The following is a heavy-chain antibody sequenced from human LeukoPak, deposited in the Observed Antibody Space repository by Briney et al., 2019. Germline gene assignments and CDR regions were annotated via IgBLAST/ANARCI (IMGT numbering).Heavy chain of an antibody. CDR3: VRDGRGRTPYDC. CDR1: GFSLSDYW. V-gene: IGHV3-74*01. D-gene: IGHD2-15*01. Sequence: AGSLRLSCAASGFSLSDYWMNWVRQVPGKGPVWVSHISPDGRNIAYADSVKGRFTISRDSAKNTLYLQMNSLRVEDTAIYYCVRDGRGRTPYDCWGQGTLVTVSS. J-gene: IGHJ4*02. CDR2: ISPDGRNI.